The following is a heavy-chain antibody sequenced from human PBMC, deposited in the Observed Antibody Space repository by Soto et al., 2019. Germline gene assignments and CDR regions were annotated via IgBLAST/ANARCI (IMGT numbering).Heavy chain of an antibody. J-gene: IGHJ6*02. V-gene: IGHV3-73*02. CDR2: IRSKANSYAT. CDR3: TRLRRDDYGDYYGMDV. CDR1: GFTFSGSA. D-gene: IGHD4-17*01. Sequence: EVQLVESGGGLVQPGGSLKLSCAASGFTFSGSAMHWVRQASGKGLEWVGRIRSKANSYATAYAASVKGRFTISRDDSKNTAYLQMNSLKTEDTAVYYCTRLRRDDYGDYYGMDVWGQGTTVTVSS.